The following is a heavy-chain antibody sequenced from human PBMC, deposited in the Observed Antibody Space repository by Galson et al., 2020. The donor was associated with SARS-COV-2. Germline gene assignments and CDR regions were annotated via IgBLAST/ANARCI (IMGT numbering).Heavy chain of an antibody. CDR3: AKKGGGGYYFDC. D-gene: IGHD3-16*01. CDR2: ISGVGGTT. Sequence: GGSLRLSCAASGFTFSNYGMTWVRQAPGKGLEWVSGISGVGGTTYYADSVKGRFTISRDNSKNTLYLQMNSLRAEDTAVYFCAKKGGGGYYFDCWGQGTLVTVSS. J-gene: IGHJ4*02. CDR1: GFTFSNYG. V-gene: IGHV3-23*01.